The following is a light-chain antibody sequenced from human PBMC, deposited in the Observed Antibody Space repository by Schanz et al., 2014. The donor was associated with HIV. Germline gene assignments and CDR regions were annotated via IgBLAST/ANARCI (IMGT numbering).Light chain of an antibody. CDR3: SSYAGSNKLVV. J-gene: IGLJ2*01. CDR1: SSDVGGYNY. CDR2: EVS. V-gene: IGLV2-8*01. Sequence: QFVLTQPPSASGSPGQSVTISCTGTSSDVGGYNYVSWYQQHPGKAPKLMIYEVSKRPSGVPDRFSGSKSGNTASLTVSGLQAEDEADYYCSSYAGSNKLVVFGGGTKLTVL.